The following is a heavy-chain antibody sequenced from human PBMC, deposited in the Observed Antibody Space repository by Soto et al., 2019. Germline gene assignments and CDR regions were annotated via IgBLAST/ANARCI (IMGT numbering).Heavy chain of an antibody. D-gene: IGHD2-8*02. V-gene: IGHV3-7*05. CDR3: ARSSRPATFTGIGDV. CDR1: GVTFTCCG. CDR2: INPDGSGT. Sequence: DVHLVESGGGLVQPGGSLKLSCVASGVTFTCCGMSWVRQAPGKGLEWVANINPDGSGTYYVDSLKGRFTIPRNNAKNSLSLQMNSLRDDDAAVYYCARSSRPATFTGIGDVWGQGTTVTVSS. J-gene: IGHJ6*02.